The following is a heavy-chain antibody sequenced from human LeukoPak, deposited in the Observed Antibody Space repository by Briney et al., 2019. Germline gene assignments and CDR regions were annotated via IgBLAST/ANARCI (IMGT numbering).Heavy chain of an antibody. CDR1: GFTFSSYS. CDR3: AKCLPLFSSASDYMDV. J-gene: IGHJ6*03. D-gene: IGHD6-6*01. V-gene: IGHV3-48*01. Sequence: GGSLRLSCAASGFTFSSYSMNWVRQAPGKGLEWVSYISGSSSTIYYADSVKGRFTISRDNSKSTVSLQMTSLRLDDTAVYYCAKCLPLFSSASDYMDVWGTGTTVIVSS. CDR2: ISGSSSTI.